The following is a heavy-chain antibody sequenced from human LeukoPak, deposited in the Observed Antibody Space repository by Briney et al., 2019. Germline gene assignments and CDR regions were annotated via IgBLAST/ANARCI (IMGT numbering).Heavy chain of an antibody. CDR1: GFTFSSYA. CDR3: AKAPVTTCRGAFCYPFDY. D-gene: IGHD2-15*01. V-gene: IGHV3-23*01. CDR2: ISGSSGNT. Sequence: PGGSLRLSCAASGFTFSSYAMSWVRQAPGKGLEWVPAISGSSGNTYYADSVKGWFTISRDNSKNTLYLQMNNLRAEDTALYYCAKAPVTTCRGAFCYPFDYWGLGTLVTVSS. J-gene: IGHJ4*02.